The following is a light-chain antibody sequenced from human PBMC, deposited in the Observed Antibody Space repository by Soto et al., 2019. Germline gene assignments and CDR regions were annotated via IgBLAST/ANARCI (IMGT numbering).Light chain of an antibody. CDR2: DAS. CDR1: QSVSSY. CDR3: QQRSNWPPRLT. Sequence: EIVLTQSPATLSLSPGERATLSCRASQSVSSYLAWYQQKPGQAPRLLIYDASNRATGIPARFSGSGSGTDFTLTISSLEPKDFAFYYCQQRSNWPPRLTFGGGTKVDIK. J-gene: IGKJ4*01. V-gene: IGKV3-11*01.